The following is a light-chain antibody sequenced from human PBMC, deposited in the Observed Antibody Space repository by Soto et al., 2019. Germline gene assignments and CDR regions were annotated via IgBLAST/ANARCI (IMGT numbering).Light chain of an antibody. Sequence: QSALTQPRSVSGSPGQSVTISCTGTTSDICGYNFVSWYQQHPGKAPKLMIFDVGKRPSGVPDRFSGSKSGNTASLTISGLQAEDEADYYCCSYAGSFPQFGGGTKVTVL. CDR3: CSYAGSFPQ. V-gene: IGLV2-11*01. J-gene: IGLJ3*02. CDR1: TSDICGYNF. CDR2: DVG.